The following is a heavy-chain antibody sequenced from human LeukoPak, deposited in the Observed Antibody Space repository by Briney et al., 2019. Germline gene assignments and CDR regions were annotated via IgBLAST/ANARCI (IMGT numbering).Heavy chain of an antibody. J-gene: IGHJ4*02. CDR1: GFTVSSNY. Sequence: GGSLRLSCAASGFTVSSNYMSWVRQAPGKGLEWVSVIYSGGSTYYADSVKGRFTISRDNAKNSLYLQMNSLRAEDTAVYYCARVLVDMGRSDFDYWGEGTLVTVSS. V-gene: IGHV3-53*01. CDR2: IYSGGST. CDR3: ARVLVDMGRSDFDY. D-gene: IGHD5-12*01.